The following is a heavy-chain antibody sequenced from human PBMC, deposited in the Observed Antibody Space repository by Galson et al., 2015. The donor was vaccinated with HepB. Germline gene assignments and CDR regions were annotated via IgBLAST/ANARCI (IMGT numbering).Heavy chain of an antibody. V-gene: IGHV1-69*04. D-gene: IGHD2-2*01. J-gene: IGHJ5*02. CDR1: RDTLSSYA. CDR3: ATDCRSTACYHDH. Sequence: VKVSCKASRDTLSSYAISWVRQAPGQGLEWMGKIIPILGVADNAQKFKGRITLSADKSTSTTYVELSSLRPQDTAVYYCATDCRSTACYHDHWGQGTLVTVSS. CDR2: IIPILGVA.